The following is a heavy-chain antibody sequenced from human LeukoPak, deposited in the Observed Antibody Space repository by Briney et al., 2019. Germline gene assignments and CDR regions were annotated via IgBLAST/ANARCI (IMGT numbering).Heavy chain of an antibody. CDR3: ARHTLYGSGSYYVYYFDY. D-gene: IGHD3-10*01. J-gene: IGHJ4*02. Sequence: GASVKVSCKASGYTFTSCYMHWVRQAPGQGLEWMGIINPSGGSTSYAQKFQGRVTMTTDTSTSAAYMELRSLRSDDTAVYYCARHTLYGSGSYYVYYFDYWGQGTLVTVSS. CDR2: INPSGGST. V-gene: IGHV1-46*01. CDR1: GYTFTSCY.